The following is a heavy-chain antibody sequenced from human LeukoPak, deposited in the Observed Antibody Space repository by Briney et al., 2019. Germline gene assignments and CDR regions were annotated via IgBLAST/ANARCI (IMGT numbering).Heavy chain of an antibody. CDR1: GFPFSSYA. J-gene: IGHJ6*04. CDR3: VKVGKYYGSGSYKYYYGMDV. Sequence: GGSLIPSCSASGFPFSSYAMHWVRQAPGKGLEYVSAISSNGGSTYYADSVKGRFTISRDNSKNTLYLQMSSLRAEDTAVYYCVKVGKYYGSGSYKYYYGMDVWGKGTTVTVSS. D-gene: IGHD3-10*01. CDR2: ISSNGGST. V-gene: IGHV3-64D*06.